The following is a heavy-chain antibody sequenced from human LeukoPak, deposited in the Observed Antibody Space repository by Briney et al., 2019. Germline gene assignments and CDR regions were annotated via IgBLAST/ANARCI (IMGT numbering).Heavy chain of an antibody. Sequence: PGGSLRLSCAASGFTFSSYGMHWVRQAPGKGLEWVAVISYDGSNKYYADSVKGRFTISRDNSKNTLYLQMNSLRAEDTAVYYCAKARYYYDSSGPIDYWGQGTLVTVSS. CDR3: AKARYYYDSSGPIDY. J-gene: IGHJ4*02. D-gene: IGHD3-22*01. V-gene: IGHV3-30*18. CDR1: GFTFSSYG. CDR2: ISYDGSNK.